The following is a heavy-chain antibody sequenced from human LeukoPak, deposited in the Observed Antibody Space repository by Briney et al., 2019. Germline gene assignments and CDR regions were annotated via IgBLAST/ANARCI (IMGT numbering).Heavy chain of an antibody. V-gene: IGHV3-7*01. D-gene: IGHD2-8*01. CDR1: GFSFSYSW. CDR2: TKKDENAT. J-gene: IGHJ3*02. CDR3: ARGVNLAYDI. Sequence: GQSLRLSSAAYGFSFSYSWMAWDRQAPGKVLEWVAFTKKDENATNYVDSVKGRFTLSRHIHKNPLFLQMNSLRDEETAMYYCARGVNLAYDIWGHGTMVTVSS.